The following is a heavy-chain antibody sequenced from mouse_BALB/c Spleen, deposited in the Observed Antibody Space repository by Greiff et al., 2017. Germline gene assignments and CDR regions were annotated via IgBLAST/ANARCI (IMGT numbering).Heavy chain of an antibody. J-gene: IGHJ3*01. CDR3: ARVDYAAWFAY. D-gene: IGHD2-4*01. CDR1: GFTFSSYA. V-gene: IGHV5-6-5*01. Sequence: EVQGVESGGGLVKPGGSLKLSCAASGFTFSSYAMSWVRQTPEKRLEWVASISSGGSTYYPDSVKGRFTISRDNARNILYLQMSSLRSEDTAMYYCARVDYAAWFAYWGQGTLVTVSA. CDR2: ISSGGST.